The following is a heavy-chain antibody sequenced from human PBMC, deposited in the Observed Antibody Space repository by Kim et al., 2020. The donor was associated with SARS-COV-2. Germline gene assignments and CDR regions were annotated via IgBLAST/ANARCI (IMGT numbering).Heavy chain of an antibody. CDR3: AKGLHSGSYNGLDY. J-gene: IGHJ4*02. Sequence: ADPVKGRFTISRDNSKNTLYLQMNSLRAEDTAVYYCAKGLHSGSYNGLDYWGQGTLVTVSS. D-gene: IGHD1-26*01. V-gene: IGHV3-23*01.